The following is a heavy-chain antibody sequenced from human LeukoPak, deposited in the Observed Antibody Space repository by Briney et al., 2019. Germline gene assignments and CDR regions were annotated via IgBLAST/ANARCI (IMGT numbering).Heavy chain of an antibody. D-gene: IGHD6-13*01. CDR1: GFTFSSYE. CDR3: TRDHLDRWYLIDS. V-gene: IGHV3-48*03. J-gene: IGHJ4*02. CDR2: ISTSGSST. Sequence: PGGSLRLSCVASGFTFSSYEFNWVRQAPGKGLEWLSHISTSGSSTFYADSVKGRVTISRDNAKNSLYLQIHSLTAEDTAVYYCTRDHLDRWYLIDSRGQGTLVAVSS.